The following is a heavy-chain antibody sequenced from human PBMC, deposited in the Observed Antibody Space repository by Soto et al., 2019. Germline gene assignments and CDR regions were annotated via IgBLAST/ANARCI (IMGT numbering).Heavy chain of an antibody. V-gene: IGHV3-30*18. CDR3: AKDRLPDHFDSCCLDH. D-gene: IGHD3-22*01. CDR2: LSFDGHHK. Sequence: QVQLVEPGGGVVQPGRSLRLSCSASGFTFSSYGMHWIRQAPGKGLEWVAVLSFDGHHKYFSDSVKGRFTISRDNCRNGVYLRMNGFRSGDTAVYYCAKDRLPDHFDSCCLDHWGRGNPRHRRL. CDR1: GFTFSSYG. J-gene: IGHJ4*02.